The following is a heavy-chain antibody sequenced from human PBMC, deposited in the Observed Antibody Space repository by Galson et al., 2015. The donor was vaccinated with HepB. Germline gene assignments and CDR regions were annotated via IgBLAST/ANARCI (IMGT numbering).Heavy chain of an antibody. CDR1: GFTFNSYG. J-gene: IGHJ6*02. CDR3: AKGETTVSTYSYYGMDV. CDR2: ITYDGSNK. V-gene: IGHV3-30*18. D-gene: IGHD4-17*01. Sequence: SLRLSCAASGFTFNSYGMHWVRQAPGKGLEWVAAITYDGSNKYYADSVKGRFTISRDNSKNTLYLQMNSLRAEDTAVYYCAKGETTVSTYSYYGMDVWGQGTTVTVSS.